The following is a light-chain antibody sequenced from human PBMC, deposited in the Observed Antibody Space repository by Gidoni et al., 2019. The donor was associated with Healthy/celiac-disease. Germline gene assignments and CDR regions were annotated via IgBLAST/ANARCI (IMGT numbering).Light chain of an antibody. CDR3: QAWDSSTTVI. CDR2: QDS. J-gene: IGLJ2*01. V-gene: IGLV3-1*01. CDR1: QLGDKY. Sequence: SYELTQTPSVSVSPGQTASITCSGDQLGDKYACWYQQKPGQSPVLVIYQDSQRPSGIPERFSGSNSGNTATLTISGTQAMDEADYYCQAWDSSTTVIFGGGTKLTVL.